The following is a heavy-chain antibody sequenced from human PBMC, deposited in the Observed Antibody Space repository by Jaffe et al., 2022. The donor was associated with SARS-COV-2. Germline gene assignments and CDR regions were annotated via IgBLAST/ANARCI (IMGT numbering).Heavy chain of an antibody. CDR3: ARSWESWQQLLLGDYYGMDV. D-gene: IGHD6-13*01. CDR1: GYIFTSYA. Sequence: QVQLVQSGAEVKKPGASVKVSCEASGYIFTSYAMHWVRQAPGQRLEWMGWINAGNGNTKYSQKIQGRVTFTRDTSATTAYMELSSLRSEDTAVYYCARSWESWQQLLLGDYYGMDVWGQGTTVTVSS. J-gene: IGHJ6*02. V-gene: IGHV1-3*01. CDR2: INAGNGNT.